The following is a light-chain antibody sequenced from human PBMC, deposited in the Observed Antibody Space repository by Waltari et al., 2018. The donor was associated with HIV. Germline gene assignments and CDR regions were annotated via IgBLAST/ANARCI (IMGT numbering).Light chain of an antibody. CDR1: RSDIGDSTY. J-gene: IGLJ1*01. V-gene: IGLV2-14*03. Sequence: QSALTQPASLSGSPGQSITISCSGFRSDIGDSTYVSWYQQYQGKVPKLIIYDVKYRPSGVSNRFSGSKSDSAAFLNISGLQTEDEAVYHYTSGSTHVFGTGTEVTVL. CDR3: TSGSTHV. CDR2: DVK.